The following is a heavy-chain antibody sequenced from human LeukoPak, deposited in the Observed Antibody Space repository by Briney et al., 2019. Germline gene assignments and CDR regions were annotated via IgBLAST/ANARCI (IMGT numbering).Heavy chain of an antibody. V-gene: IGHV4-34*01. Sequence: SETLSLTCAVYGGSFSGYYWSWIRQPPGKGLEWIGEINHSVSTNYNPSLKSRVTISVDTSKNQFSLKLSSVTAADTAVYYCARARGYSYGYDAFDIWGQGTMVTVSS. CDR3: ARARGYSYGYDAFDI. J-gene: IGHJ3*02. CDR1: GGSFSGYY. CDR2: INHSVST. D-gene: IGHD5-18*01.